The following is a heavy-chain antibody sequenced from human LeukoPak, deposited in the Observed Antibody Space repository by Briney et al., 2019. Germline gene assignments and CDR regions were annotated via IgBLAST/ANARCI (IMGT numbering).Heavy chain of an antibody. J-gene: IGHJ4*02. D-gene: IGHD2-15*01. CDR3: GKQPDCSGGSCFRRGIDY. CDR2: ITDSGGGT. CDR1: GFTFSNYA. Sequence: GGSLRLSCAASGFTFSNYAMAWVRQAPGKGLEWVATITDSGGGTYYVDSVKGRFVISRDNSQSTLYLQMSSLRDEDTAVYYCGKQPDCSGGSCFRRGIDYLGQGTLVTVSS. V-gene: IGHV3-23*01.